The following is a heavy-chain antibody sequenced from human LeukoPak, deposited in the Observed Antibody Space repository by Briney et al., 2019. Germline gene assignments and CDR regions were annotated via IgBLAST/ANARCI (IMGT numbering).Heavy chain of an antibody. CDR3: ARKQWMQPAYYDY. J-gene: IGHJ4*02. D-gene: IGHD5-18*01. V-gene: IGHV1-2*02. CDR1: GYTFTGYY. CDR2: INPNSGGT. Sequence: ASVKVSCKASGYTFTGYYMHWVRQAPGQGLEWMGWINPNSGGTNYAQKFQGRVTMTRDTSISTAYMELSRLRSDDTAVYYCARKQWMQPAYYDYWGQGTLVTVSS.